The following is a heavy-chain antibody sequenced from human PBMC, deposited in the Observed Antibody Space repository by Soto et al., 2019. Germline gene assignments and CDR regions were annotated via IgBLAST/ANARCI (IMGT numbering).Heavy chain of an antibody. CDR1: GGSISSSSYY. V-gene: IGHV4-39*01. Sequence: SETLSLTCTVSGGSISSSSYYWGWIRQPPGKGLEWIGSIYYSGSTYYNPSLKSRVTISVDTSKNQFSLKLSSVTAADTAVYYCARIHIVVVVAATFRFHYWGQGTLVTVSS. CDR3: ARIHIVVVVAATFRFHY. D-gene: IGHD2-15*01. CDR2: IYYSGST. J-gene: IGHJ4*02.